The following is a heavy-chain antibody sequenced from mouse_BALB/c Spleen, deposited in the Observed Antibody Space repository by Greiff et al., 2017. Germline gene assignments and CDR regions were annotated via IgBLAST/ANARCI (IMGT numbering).Heavy chain of an antibody. CDR3: TREGAY. CDR1: GYTFTSYW. Sequence: QVQLKQPGAELVRPGASVKLSCKASGYTFTSYWINWVKQRPGQGLEWIGNIYPSDSYTNYNQKFKDKATLTVDKSSSTAYMQLSSPTSEDSAVYYCTREGAYWGQGTLVTVSA. CDR2: IYPSDSYT. V-gene: IGHV1-69*02. J-gene: IGHJ3*01.